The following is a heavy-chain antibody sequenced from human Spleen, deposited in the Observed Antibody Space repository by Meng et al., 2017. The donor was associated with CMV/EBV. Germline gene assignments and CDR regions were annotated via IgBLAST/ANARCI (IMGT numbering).Heavy chain of an antibody. Sequence: SGGTFSSYAISSVRQAPRQGLEWMGGIIPIFGTANYAQKFQGRVTITTDESTSTAYMELSSLRSEDTAVYYCARGGARWLQMYYFDYWGQGTLVTVSS. V-gene: IGHV1-69*05. D-gene: IGHD5-24*01. CDR2: IIPIFGTA. CDR3: ARGGARWLQMYYFDY. CDR1: GGTFSSYA. J-gene: IGHJ4*02.